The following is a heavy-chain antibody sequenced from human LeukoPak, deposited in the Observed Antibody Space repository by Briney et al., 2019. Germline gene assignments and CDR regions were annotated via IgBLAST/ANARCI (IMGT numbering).Heavy chain of an antibody. Sequence: GGSLRLSCAASGFAFSDYSMNWVRQAPGRGLEWIAYISSASGTTSYGDSLEGRFIISRDNAKNSLYLQMNSLRADDTAVYYCARINSGRQLGDALDIWGQGTTVTVSS. V-gene: IGHV3-48*01. CDR2: ISSASGTT. CDR3: ARINSGRQLGDALDI. J-gene: IGHJ3*02. D-gene: IGHD1-26*01. CDR1: GFAFSDYS.